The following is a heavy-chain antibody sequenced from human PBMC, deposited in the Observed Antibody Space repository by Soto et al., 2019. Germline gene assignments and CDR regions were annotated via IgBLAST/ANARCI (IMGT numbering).Heavy chain of an antibody. CDR1: GGSINSANW. D-gene: IGHD3-9*01. V-gene: IGHV4-4*02. J-gene: IGHJ4*02. CDR2: IYRSGAT. Sequence: PSETLSLTCAVSGGSINSANWWTWVRQPPGKGLEWIGEIYRSGATNYNPSLLSRVTISVDKSKNQFSLNLNSVTAADTAVYYCASHTNYDLLTAFESWSQGTLVTVS. CDR3: ASHTNYDLLTAFES.